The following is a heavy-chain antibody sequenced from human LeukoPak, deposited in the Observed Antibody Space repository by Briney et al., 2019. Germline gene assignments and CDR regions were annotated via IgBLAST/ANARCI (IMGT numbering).Heavy chain of an antibody. V-gene: IGHV1-8*01. CDR1: RYTFSSYD. CDR3: AKLSQTPDYYSSGGYYYLGY. D-gene: IGHD3-22*01. CDR2: MNPNTGRT. J-gene: IGHJ4*02. Sequence: ASAKVSCKASRYTFSSYDINWVREAAGQGLEWMGWMNPNTGRTGFAQKFQGRLTMTRDTSISTAYMELSSLRSEDTAVYYCAKLSQTPDYYSSGGYYYLGYWGQGTPVTVSS.